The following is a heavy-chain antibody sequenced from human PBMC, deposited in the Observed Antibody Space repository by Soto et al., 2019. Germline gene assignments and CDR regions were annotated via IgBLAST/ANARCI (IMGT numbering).Heavy chain of an antibody. J-gene: IGHJ4*02. Sequence: QVHLVESGGGVVQPGTSLRLSCSASGFTFTSHGMHWVRQAPGKGLEWVAVISYDGSNKFYEDSVDGRFTISRDNSKSTLYLQMNSLRTEDTAVYYCAKGTPYSNGWYYFDYWGQGTLVTVSS. V-gene: IGHV3-30*18. CDR3: AKGTPYSNGWYYFDY. CDR2: ISYDGSNK. D-gene: IGHD6-19*01. CDR1: GFTFTSHG.